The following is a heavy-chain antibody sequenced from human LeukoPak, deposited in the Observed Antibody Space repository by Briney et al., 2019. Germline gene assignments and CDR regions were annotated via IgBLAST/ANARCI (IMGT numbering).Heavy chain of an antibody. Sequence: SVKVSCKASGHTFTSYGISWVRQAPGQGLEWMGWISAYNGNTNYAQKLQGRVTMTTDTSTSTAYMELRSLRSDDTAVYYCARVARIAAAGTFQHWGQGTLVTVSS. D-gene: IGHD6-13*01. CDR1: GHTFTSYG. CDR2: ISAYNGNT. CDR3: ARVARIAAAGTFQH. J-gene: IGHJ1*01. V-gene: IGHV1-18*01.